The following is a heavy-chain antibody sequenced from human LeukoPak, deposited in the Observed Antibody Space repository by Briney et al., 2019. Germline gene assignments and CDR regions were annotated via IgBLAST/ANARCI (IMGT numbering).Heavy chain of an antibody. CDR3: ARQESGMVATSNQYYFDY. CDR1: GGSISSSSYY. J-gene: IGHJ4*02. V-gene: IGHV4-39*01. Sequence: PSETLSLTCTVSGGSISSSSYYWGWIRQPPGKGLEWIGSTYYSGSTYYNPSLKSRVTISVDTSKNQFSLKLSSVTAADTAVYYCARQESGMVATSNQYYFDYWGQGTLVTVSS. CDR2: TYYSGST. D-gene: IGHD5-12*01.